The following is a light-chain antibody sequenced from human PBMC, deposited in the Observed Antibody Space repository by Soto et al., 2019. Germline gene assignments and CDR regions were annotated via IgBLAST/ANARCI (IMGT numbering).Light chain of an antibody. CDR2: TAS. V-gene: IGKV1-9*01. Sequence: YVGDRDTITCRASQGIGSYLAWYQQKPGKAPKLLIYTASTLQSGVPSRFSGSGSGTDFTLTIIFLFSRGRRHTSLQHGFG. J-gene: IGKJ3*01. CDR3: QHG. CDR1: QGIGSY.